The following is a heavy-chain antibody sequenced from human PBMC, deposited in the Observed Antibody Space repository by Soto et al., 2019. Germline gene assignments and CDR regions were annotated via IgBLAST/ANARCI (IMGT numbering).Heavy chain of an antibody. V-gene: IGHV1-18*04. CDR1: GYTFTSYG. CDR2: ISAYNGNT. J-gene: IGHJ4*02. D-gene: IGHD3-22*01. Sequence: SVKVSCKASGYTFTSYGISWVRQAPGQGLEWMGWISAYNGNTNYAQKLQGRVTMTTDTSTSTAYMELRSLRSGDTAVYYCARNPYYYDSSGYFLDYWGQGTLVTVSS. CDR3: ARNPYYYDSSGYFLDY.